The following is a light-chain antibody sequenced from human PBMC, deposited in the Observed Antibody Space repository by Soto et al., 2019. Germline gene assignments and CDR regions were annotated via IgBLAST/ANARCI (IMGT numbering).Light chain of an antibody. CDR2: GAS. V-gene: IGKV3-20*01. CDR3: QQYGSSSWT. CDR1: QSISTTY. Sequence: EIVLTQSPGTLSLSPGEGATLSCRASQSISTTYLAWYQQKPGQAPRLLIYGASSRATGIPDRFSGSGSETDFTLTISRLEPEDFSGYYCQQYGSSSWTFGQGTKVEI. J-gene: IGKJ1*01.